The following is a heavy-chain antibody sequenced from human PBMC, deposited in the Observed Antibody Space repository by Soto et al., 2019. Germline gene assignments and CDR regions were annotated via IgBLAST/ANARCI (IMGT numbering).Heavy chain of an antibody. CDR3: ARDRGGASGSSWYYFDY. Sequence: ASVKVSCKASGYMFTIYAIHLVRQAPRQRLEWMGWINAGNGNTKYSQKLQGRVTNTRDTSASTAYMELSSLRSEDTAVYYCARDRGGASGSSWYYFDYWGQGTPVTVSS. CDR2: INAGNGNT. V-gene: IGHV1-3*01. CDR1: GYMFTIYA. J-gene: IGHJ4*02. D-gene: IGHD6-13*01.